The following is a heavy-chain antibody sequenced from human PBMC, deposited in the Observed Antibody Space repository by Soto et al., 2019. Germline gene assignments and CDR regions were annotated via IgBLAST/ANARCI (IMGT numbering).Heavy chain of an antibody. CDR2: IIPIFGTA. Sequence: ASVKVSCKASGGTFSSYAISWVRQAPGQGLEWMGGIIPIFGTANYAQKFQGRVTITADESTSTAYMELSSLRSEDTAVYYCANSLYYYDSSGYYQRPNFDYWGQGTLVTVSS. J-gene: IGHJ4*02. CDR1: GGTFSSYA. CDR3: ANSLYYYDSSGYYQRPNFDY. D-gene: IGHD3-22*01. V-gene: IGHV1-69*13.